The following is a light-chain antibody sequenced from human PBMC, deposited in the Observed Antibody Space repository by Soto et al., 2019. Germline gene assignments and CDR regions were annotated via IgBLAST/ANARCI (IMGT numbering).Light chain of an antibody. CDR2: AAS. V-gene: IGKV3-20*01. CDR3: QQYGSAPWT. Sequence: EIVLTQSPGTLSLSPGERATISCRASQSVSSNYLAWYQQKPGQAPRLLIYAASNRAGGVPDRFGGSGSGTDFTLSVRRREPEDFAVNYCQQYGSAPWTFGQGTKVKI. CDR1: QSVSSNY. J-gene: IGKJ1*01.